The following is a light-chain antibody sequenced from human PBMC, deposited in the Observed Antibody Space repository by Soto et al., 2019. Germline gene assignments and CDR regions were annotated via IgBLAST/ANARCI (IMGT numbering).Light chain of an antibody. Sequence: DIQMTQSPSTLSASVGDRVTITCRASQSISSWLAWYQQQPGKAPNLLIYKASSLESGVPSRFSGSGSGTEFTLTISSLQPDDFATYYCQQYNTYPWTLGQGTKVEIK. J-gene: IGKJ1*01. CDR3: QQYNTYPWT. CDR2: KAS. V-gene: IGKV1-5*03. CDR1: QSISSW.